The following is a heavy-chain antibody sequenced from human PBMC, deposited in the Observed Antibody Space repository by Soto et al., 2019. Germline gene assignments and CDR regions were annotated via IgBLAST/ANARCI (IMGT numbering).Heavy chain of an antibody. CDR2: ISAYNGNT. D-gene: IGHD4-17*01. V-gene: IGHV1-18*01. CDR3: ARDYRPPFLADPLRYNRFRP. CDR1: GYTFTSYG. Sequence: QVQLVQSGAEVKKPGASVKVSCKASGYTFTSYGISWVRQAPGQGLEWMGWISAYNGNTNYAQKLQGRVNKTPDTATRQAYMEVKNLRSDDTAVYYCARDYRPPFLADPLRYNRFRPWGQGTLVTVSS. J-gene: IGHJ5*02.